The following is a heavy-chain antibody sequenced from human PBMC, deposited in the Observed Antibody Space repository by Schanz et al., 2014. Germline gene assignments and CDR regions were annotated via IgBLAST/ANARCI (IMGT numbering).Heavy chain of an antibody. Sequence: EVQLLESGGGLVQPGGSLRLSCAASGFSIRNHDMHWVRQGTGKGLEWVSTIGYLGDTYYPDSVKGRFTVSRDSGQNSLYLQMNSLRAEDTAVYYCAKQIHYDILTVTRNWGQGTLVTVSS. D-gene: IGHD3-9*01. CDR3: AKQIHYDILTVTRN. V-gene: IGHV3-13*01. CDR2: IGYLGDT. J-gene: IGHJ4*02. CDR1: GFSIRNHD.